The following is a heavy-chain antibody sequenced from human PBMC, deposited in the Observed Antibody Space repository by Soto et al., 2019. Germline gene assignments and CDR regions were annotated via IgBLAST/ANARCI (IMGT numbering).Heavy chain of an antibody. CDR3: AKPAGTGGVVYAFDI. D-gene: IGHD2-8*02. CDR1: GFTFSSYA. J-gene: IGHJ3*02. V-gene: IGHV3-23*01. Sequence: GGSLRLSCAASGFTFSSYAMSWVRQAPGKGLEWVSAISGSGGSTYYADSVKGLITISGDNSKNTLYLQMNSLRAEDTAVYYWAKPAGTGGVVYAFDIWGQGTMVTVSS. CDR2: ISGSGGST.